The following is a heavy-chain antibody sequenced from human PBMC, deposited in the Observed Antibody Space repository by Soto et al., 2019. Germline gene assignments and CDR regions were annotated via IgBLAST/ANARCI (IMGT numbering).Heavy chain of an antibody. CDR1: GFAFLSYG. CDR3: ARLGALSSSLYYLDY. CDR2: ITGSGANT. J-gene: IGHJ4*02. V-gene: IGHV3-23*01. D-gene: IGHD3-16*02. Sequence: EVQLLESGGGLVQPGGSLRLSCAASGFAFLSYGMSWVRQAPGKGLEWVSTITGSGANTYNTDSVKGRFTISRDNSKNTLYVQMNGLRAEDTAVYYCARLGALSSSLYYLDYWGQGTLVTVSS.